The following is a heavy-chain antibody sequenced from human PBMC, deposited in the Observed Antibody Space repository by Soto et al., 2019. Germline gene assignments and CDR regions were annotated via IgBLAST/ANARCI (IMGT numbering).Heavy chain of an antibody. J-gene: IGHJ5*02. D-gene: IGHD6-6*01. Sequence: QVQLVQSGAEVKKPGASVKVSCKASGYTFTGYYMHWVRQAPGQGLEWMGWINPNSGGTNYAQKFQGWVTMTRDTSIGTAYMELSRLRSDDTAVYYCARGGPLAARPYNWFDPWGQGTLVTVSS. V-gene: IGHV1-2*04. CDR2: INPNSGGT. CDR3: ARGGPLAARPYNWFDP. CDR1: GYTFTGYY.